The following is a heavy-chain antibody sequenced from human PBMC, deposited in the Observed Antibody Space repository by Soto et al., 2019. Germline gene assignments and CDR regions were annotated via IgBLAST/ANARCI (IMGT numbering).Heavy chain of an antibody. CDR2: IDWDDDK. Sequence: SGPTLVNPTQTLTLTCTFSGFSLSTSGMCVSWIRQPPGKALEWLARIDWDDDKYYSTSLKTRLTIFKDTSKNQVVLRMTNMDPVDTATYYCAHSRCGGDCLQSYPSHYYYGMDVWGQGTTVTVSS. D-gene: IGHD2-21*02. V-gene: IGHV2-70*12. J-gene: IGHJ6*02. CDR1: GFSLSTSGMC. CDR3: AHSRCGGDCLQSYPSHYYYGMDV.